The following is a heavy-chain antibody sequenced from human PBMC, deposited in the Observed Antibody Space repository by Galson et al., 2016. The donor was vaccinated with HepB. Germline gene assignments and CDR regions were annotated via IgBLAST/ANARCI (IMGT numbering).Heavy chain of an antibody. J-gene: IGHJ4*02. CDR2: IDYSGSP. V-gene: IGHV4-39*01. CDR3: ARHTTPDYSNYYFDY. Sequence: LSLTCTVSGGSISSSSYYWGWIRQPPGKGLEWIGSIDYSGSPYYNPSLKSRVTISVDTSKNQFSLKLGSVTAADTAVYYCARHTTPDYSNYYFDYWGQGTRVTVSS. D-gene: IGHD4-11*01. CDR1: GGSISSSSYY.